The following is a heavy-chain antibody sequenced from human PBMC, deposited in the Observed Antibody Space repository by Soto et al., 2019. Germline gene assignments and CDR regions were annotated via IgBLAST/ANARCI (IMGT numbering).Heavy chain of an antibody. D-gene: IGHD1-26*01. CDR1: GYSFISYG. J-gene: IGHJ4*02. CDR3: AKERGSYEGYFDY. V-gene: IGHV1-18*01. Sequence: QVQLVQSGAEVKKPGASVKVSCKSAGYSFISYGISWVRQAPGQGLEWMGWISPHNGNTRYAQKLQGRVIMTTDTSTSTAYMELRSLTSDDTALYYCAKERGSYEGYFDYGGQGTLVTVSS. CDR2: ISPHNGNT.